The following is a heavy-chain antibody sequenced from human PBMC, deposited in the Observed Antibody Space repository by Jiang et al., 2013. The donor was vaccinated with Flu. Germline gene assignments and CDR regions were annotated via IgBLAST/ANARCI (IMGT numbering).Heavy chain of an antibody. Sequence: ASGFTFSSYAMSWVRPGSGKGLEWVSAISDSGGSTYYADSVKGRFTISRDNSKNTLYLQMNSLRAEDTAVYYCAKSEGELRPYYFDYWGQGTLVTVSS. CDR2: ISDSGGST. CDR1: GFTFSSYA. D-gene: IGHD1-26*01. CDR3: AKSEGELRPYYFDY. J-gene: IGHJ4*02. V-gene: IGHV3-23*01.